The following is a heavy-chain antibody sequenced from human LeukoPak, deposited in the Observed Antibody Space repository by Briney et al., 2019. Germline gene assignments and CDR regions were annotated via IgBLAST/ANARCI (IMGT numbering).Heavy chain of an antibody. D-gene: IGHD3-10*01. Sequence: GGSLRLSCAASGFTFSSYEMNWVRQAPGKGLEWVSYISSSGSTIYYADSVKGRFTISRDNAKNSLYLQMNSLRAEDTAVYYCARVWLRSIGVHHWGQGTLVTVSS. CDR1: GFTFSSYE. CDR2: ISSSGSTI. J-gene: IGHJ5*02. CDR3: ARVWLRSIGVHH. V-gene: IGHV3-48*03.